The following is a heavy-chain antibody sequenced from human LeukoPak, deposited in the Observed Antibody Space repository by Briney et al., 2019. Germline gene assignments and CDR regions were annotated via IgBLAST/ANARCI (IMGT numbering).Heavy chain of an antibody. Sequence: GSTYYAYSVKGRFTISRDNSRNTLYLQMNSLRAEDTAVYYCAKGIPSHYYDSSGYYLPFEYWGQGTLVTVSS. V-gene: IGHV3-23*01. CDR2: GST. J-gene: IGHJ4*02. CDR3: AKGIPSHYYDSSGYYLPFEY. D-gene: IGHD3-22*01.